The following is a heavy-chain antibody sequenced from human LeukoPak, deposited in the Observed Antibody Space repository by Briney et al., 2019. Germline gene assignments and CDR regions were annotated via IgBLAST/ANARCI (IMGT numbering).Heavy chain of an antibody. D-gene: IGHD2-2*01. CDR3: SVVPAAIRLRYSDY. Sequence: GGSLRLSCAASGFTFSSYTMHWVRQAPGKGLEWVAVISYDGSNKNYADSVKGRFTISRDNSKNTLYLQMNSLRAEDTAVYYCSVVPAAIRLRYSDYWGQGTLVTVSS. V-gene: IGHV3-30-3*01. J-gene: IGHJ4*02. CDR1: GFTFSSYT. CDR2: ISYDGSNK.